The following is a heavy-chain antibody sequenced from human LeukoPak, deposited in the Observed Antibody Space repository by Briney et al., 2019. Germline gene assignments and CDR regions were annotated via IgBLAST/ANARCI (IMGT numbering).Heavy chain of an antibody. CDR3: AREGQWLVRRLGGDPYYFDY. CDR1: GYTFTGYY. J-gene: IGHJ4*02. V-gene: IGHV1-2*02. CDR2: INPNSGGT. D-gene: IGHD6-19*01. Sequence: GASVKVSCKASGYTFTGYYMHWVRQAPGQGLEWMGWINPNSGGTNYAQKFQGRVTMTGDTSISTAYMELSRLRSDDTAVYYCAREGQWLVRRLGGDPYYFDYWGQGTLVTVSS.